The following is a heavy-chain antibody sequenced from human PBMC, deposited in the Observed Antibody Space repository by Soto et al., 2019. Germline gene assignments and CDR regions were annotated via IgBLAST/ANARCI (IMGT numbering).Heavy chain of an antibody. J-gene: IGHJ1*01. V-gene: IGHV1-2*02. CDR3: ARTYPVVALFYFQH. D-gene: IGHD2-15*01. CDR2: INPNSGGT. Sequence: GASVNVSCKASGYTFTGYYMHWVRQAPGQGLEWMGWINPNSGGTNYAQKFQGRVTMTRDTSISTAYMELSRLRSDDTAVYYCARTYPVVALFYFQHWGQGTLVTVSS. CDR1: GYTFTGYY.